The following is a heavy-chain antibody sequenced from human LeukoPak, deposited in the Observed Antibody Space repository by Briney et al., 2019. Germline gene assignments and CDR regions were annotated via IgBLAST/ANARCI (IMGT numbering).Heavy chain of an antibody. CDR2: IKQDGSEK. Sequence: PGGSLRLSCAASGFAFGHYTMHWVRQAPGKGLGWVANIKQDGSEKYYVDSVKGRFTISRDNAKNSLYLQMNSLRAEDTAVYYCASDRSWYTYWGQGTLVTVSS. J-gene: IGHJ4*02. D-gene: IGHD6-13*01. V-gene: IGHV3-7*01. CDR3: ASDRSWYTY. CDR1: GFAFGHYT.